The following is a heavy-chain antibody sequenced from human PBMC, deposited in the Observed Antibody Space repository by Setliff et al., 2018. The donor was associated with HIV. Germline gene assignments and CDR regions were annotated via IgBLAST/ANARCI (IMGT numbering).Heavy chain of an antibody. V-gene: IGHV4-38-2*01. D-gene: IGHD5-12*01. CDR3: ARLSPQYSGYDSGAFGY. Sequence: PSETLSLTCAVSNYSISSGYYWDWIRQPPGKGLEWIGRIYHSGSTYYNPSLKSRVTISVDTSKNQFSLKLSSVTAADTAVYYCARLSPQYSGYDSGAFGYWGQGTLVTVSS. CDR2: IYHSGST. J-gene: IGHJ4*02. CDR1: NYSISSGYY.